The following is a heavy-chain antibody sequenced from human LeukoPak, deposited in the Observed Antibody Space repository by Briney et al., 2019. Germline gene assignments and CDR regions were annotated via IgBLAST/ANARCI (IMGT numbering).Heavy chain of an antibody. V-gene: IGHV4-4*09. CDR3: ARRNHYFYYMDV. CDR1: GGSISSYY. Sequence: PETLSLTCTVSGGSISSYYWNWMRQSPVKGLEWIGYIFPSGSAFYNPSPESRVTISLDTSENQFSMRLSSVTAADTAVYYCARRNHYFYYMDVWGKGTTVTVSS. J-gene: IGHJ6*03. CDR2: IFPSGSA.